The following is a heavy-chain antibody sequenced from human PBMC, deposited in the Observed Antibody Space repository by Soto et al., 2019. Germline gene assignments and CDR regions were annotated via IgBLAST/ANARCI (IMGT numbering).Heavy chain of an antibody. CDR3: AAGGGTSVAQVDY. Sequence: EVQLVESGGGLVQPGGSLRLSCAASGFTFSNYAMHWVRQPTGKGLEWVSGIGAAGDTYYPGSVKGRFTISRENAKNSLYLQMNSLRSGDTAVYYCAAGGGTSVAQVDYWGQGTLVTVSS. J-gene: IGHJ4*02. CDR2: IGAAGDT. V-gene: IGHV3-13*01. CDR1: GFTFSNYA. D-gene: IGHD3-16*01.